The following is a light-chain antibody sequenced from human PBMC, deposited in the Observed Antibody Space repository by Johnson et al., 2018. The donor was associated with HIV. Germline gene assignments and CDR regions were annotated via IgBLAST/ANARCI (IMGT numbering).Light chain of an antibody. Sequence: QSVLTQPPSVSAAPGQKVTISCSGGSSNIGSTYVSWYQQVPGTAPKLLIYDNDKRPSGIPDRFSGSKSGTSATLGITGLQTGDEADYYCGTWDSGLGAVYVFGTGTKVTVL. J-gene: IGLJ1*01. CDR2: DND. V-gene: IGLV1-51*01. CDR3: GTWDSGLGAVYV. CDR1: SSNIGSTY.